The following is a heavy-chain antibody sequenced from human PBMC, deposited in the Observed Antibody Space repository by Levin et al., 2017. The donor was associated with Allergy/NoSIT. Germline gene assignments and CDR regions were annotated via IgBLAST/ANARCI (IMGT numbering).Heavy chain of an antibody. D-gene: IGHD3-3*01. V-gene: IGHV3-48*03. Sequence: GGSLRLSCAASGFTFSSYEMNWVRRAPGKGLEWVSYISSTGSTIYSADSVKGRFTISRDNAKNSLYLHMNSLSAEDTAVYYCARQLGNFWSGYNYFDYWGQGTLVTVSS. CDR2: ISSTGSTI. J-gene: IGHJ4*02. CDR1: GFTFSSYE. CDR3: ARQLGNFWSGYNYFDY.